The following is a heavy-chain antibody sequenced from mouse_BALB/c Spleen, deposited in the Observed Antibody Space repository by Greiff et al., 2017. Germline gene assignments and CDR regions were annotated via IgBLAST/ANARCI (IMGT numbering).Heavy chain of an antibody. V-gene: IGHV5-17*02. Sequence: EVKLVESGGGLVQPGGSRKLSCAASGFTFSSFGMHWVRQAPEKGLEWVAYISSGSSTIYYADTVKGRFTISRDNPKNTLFLQMTSLRSEDTAMYYGARPYYYGSSYYFDYWGQGTTLTVSS. CDR1: GFTFSSFG. CDR2: ISSGSSTI. CDR3: ARPYYYGSSYYFDY. J-gene: IGHJ2*01. D-gene: IGHD1-1*01.